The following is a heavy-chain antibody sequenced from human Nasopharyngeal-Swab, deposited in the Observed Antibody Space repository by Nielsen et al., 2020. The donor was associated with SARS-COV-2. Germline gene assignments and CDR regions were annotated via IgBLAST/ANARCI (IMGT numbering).Heavy chain of an antibody. Sequence: GGSLRLSCAASGFTFSSYSMNWVRQAPGKGLEWVSSISSSSSYIYYADSVKGRFTISRDNSKNTLYLQMNSLRAEDTAVYYCAREGDGYNSPHTNFYWGQGTLVTVSS. V-gene: IGHV3-21*04. D-gene: IGHD5-24*01. CDR3: AREGDGYNSPHTNFY. CDR2: ISSSSSYI. CDR1: GFTFSSYS. J-gene: IGHJ4*02.